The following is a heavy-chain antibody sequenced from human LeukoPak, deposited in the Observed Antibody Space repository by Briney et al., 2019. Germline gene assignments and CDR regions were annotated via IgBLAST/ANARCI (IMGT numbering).Heavy chain of an antibody. Sequence: VSVKVSCKASGYTFTSYGISWVRQAPGQGLEWMGWISAYNGNTNYAQKLQGRVTMTTDTSTSTAYMELSSLRSEDTAVYYCARGGTVNYYDSSGYLDYWGQGTLVTVSS. CDR2: ISAYNGNT. J-gene: IGHJ4*02. D-gene: IGHD3-22*01. CDR3: ARGGTVNYYDSSGYLDY. CDR1: GYTFTSYG. V-gene: IGHV1-18*01.